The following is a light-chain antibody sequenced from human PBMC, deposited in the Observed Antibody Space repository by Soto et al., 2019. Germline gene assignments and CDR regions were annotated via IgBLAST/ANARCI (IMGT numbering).Light chain of an antibody. Sequence: QLVLTQPPSASGTPGQRVTISCSGSRSNIGKNYVYWYQQLPGTAPKPLIYRNDQRPSGVPDRFSGSKSGTSASLAISGLRSEDEADYYCAAWDDSLSGVFFGGGTKVTVL. CDR2: RND. CDR3: AAWDDSLSGVF. V-gene: IGLV1-47*01. J-gene: IGLJ2*01. CDR1: RSNIGKNY.